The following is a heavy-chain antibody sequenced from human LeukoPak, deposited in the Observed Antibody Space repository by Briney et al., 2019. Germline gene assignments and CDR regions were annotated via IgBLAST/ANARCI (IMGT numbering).Heavy chain of an antibody. V-gene: IGHV3-23*01. J-gene: IGHJ4*02. D-gene: IGHD2-15*01. CDR1: GFTFSSYA. CDR3: AKDRRCSGGSCYADY. Sequence: PGGSLRLSCAASGFTFSSYAMSWVRQAPGKGLEWVSAISGSGGSTYYADSVKGRFTISRDNSKNTLYLQMNSLRAEDTAVYYCAKDRRCSGGSCYADYWGQGTLVTVSS. CDR2: ISGSGGST.